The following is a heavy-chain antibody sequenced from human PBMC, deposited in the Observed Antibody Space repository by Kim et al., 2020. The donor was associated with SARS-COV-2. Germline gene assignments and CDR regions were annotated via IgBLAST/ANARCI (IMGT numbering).Heavy chain of an antibody. CDR3: ARDYYDSSGYYYSGSY. D-gene: IGHD3-22*01. Sequence: LKSRVTISVDTSKSQFSLKLSSVTAADTAVYYCARDYYDSSGYYYSGSYWGQGTLVTVSS. J-gene: IGHJ4*02. V-gene: IGHV4-31*02.